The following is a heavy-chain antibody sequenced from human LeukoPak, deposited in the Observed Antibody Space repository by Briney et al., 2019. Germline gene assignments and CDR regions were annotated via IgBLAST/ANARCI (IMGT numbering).Heavy chain of an antibody. CDR2: IDDAGSGT. Sequence: GGSLRLSCAASGFTVTSNWIHWVRQAPGKGLVWVSRIDDAGSGTSYADSVKGRFTISRDTAKNTVYLQMNSLRVDDTAVYYCATAFDLWGQGTLVTVSS. V-gene: IGHV3-74*01. CDR1: GFTVTSNW. J-gene: IGHJ4*02. CDR3: ATAFDL.